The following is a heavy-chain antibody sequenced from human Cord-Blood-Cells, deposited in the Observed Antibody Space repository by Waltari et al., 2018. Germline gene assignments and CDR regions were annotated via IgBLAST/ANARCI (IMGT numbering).Heavy chain of an antibody. CDR2: IYYSGST. CDR3: ARVGIAAAGTIDY. D-gene: IGHD6-13*01. CDR1: GGSISSGDYY. J-gene: IGHJ4*02. V-gene: IGHV4-30-4*08. Sequence: QVQLQESGPGLVKPSQTLSLTCTVSGGSISSGDYYWSWIRQPPGKGLEWIGYIYYSGSTYYNPSLKNRVTISVDTSKNQFSLKLSSVTAADTAVYYCARVGIAAAGTIDYWGQGTLVTVSS.